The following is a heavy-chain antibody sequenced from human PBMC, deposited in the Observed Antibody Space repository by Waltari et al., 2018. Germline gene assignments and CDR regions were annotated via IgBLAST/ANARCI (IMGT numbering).Heavy chain of an antibody. J-gene: IGHJ4*02. V-gene: IGHV1-2*06. D-gene: IGHD5-18*01. CDR1: GYTFTGYY. CDR3: ARFGNTAIQTDY. Sequence: QVQLVQSGAEVKKPGASVKVSCKASGYTFTGYYMHWVRQAPGQGLAWMGRINPNSGGTTYAQKFQGRVTMTRDTSISTAYMELSRLRSDDTAVYYCARFGNTAIQTDYWGQGTLVTVSS. CDR2: INPNSGGT.